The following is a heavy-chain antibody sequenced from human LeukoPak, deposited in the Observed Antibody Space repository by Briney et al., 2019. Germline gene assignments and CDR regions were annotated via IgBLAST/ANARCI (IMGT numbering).Heavy chain of an antibody. Sequence: GGSLRLSCAASGLTFDDYTMHWVRQAPGKGLEWVSLISWDGGSTYYADSVKGRFTISRDNSKNSLYLQMNGLRTEDTALYYCAKDISLVAYGVDYWGQGTLVTVSS. V-gene: IGHV3-43*01. D-gene: IGHD3-10*01. CDR2: ISWDGGST. J-gene: IGHJ4*02. CDR1: GLTFDDYT. CDR3: AKDISLVAYGVDY.